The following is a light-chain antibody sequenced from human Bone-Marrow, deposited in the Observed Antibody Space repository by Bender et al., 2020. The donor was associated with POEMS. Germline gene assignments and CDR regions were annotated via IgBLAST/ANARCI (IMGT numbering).Light chain of an antibody. CDR3: QSYDRGLSGSAV. CDR2: DVS. V-gene: IGLV2-14*03. Sequence: QSALTQPASVSGSPGQSITISCTGISSDVGVSSFVSWYQHHPGKAPKLMIYDVSNRPSGISNRFSGSRSGASASLAINGLQAEDEADYYCQSYDRGLSGSAVFGGGTRVTVL. J-gene: IGLJ1*01. CDR1: SSDVGVSSF.